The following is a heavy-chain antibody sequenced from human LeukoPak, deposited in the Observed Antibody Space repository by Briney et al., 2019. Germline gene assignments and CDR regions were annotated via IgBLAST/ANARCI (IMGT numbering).Heavy chain of an antibody. V-gene: IGHV4-4*07. CDR1: GGSITSYY. J-gene: IGHJ4*02. Sequence: SEALSLTCTVSGGSITSYYWSWIRQPAGKGLEWIGRIYPSGSTNYNPSLKSRVSMSVDTSKNQFSLKLTSVTAADTAVYYCARTSPRAATFDYWGQGTLVTVSS. CDR2: IYPSGST. D-gene: IGHD2-15*01. CDR3: ARTSPRAATFDY.